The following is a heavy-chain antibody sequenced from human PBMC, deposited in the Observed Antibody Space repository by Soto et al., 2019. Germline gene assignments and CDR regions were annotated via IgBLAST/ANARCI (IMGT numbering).Heavy chain of an antibody. Sequence: QVQLVQSGAEVKKPGASVKVSCKASGYTFTSYGVHWVRQAPGQGLEWMGWINAGNGDTKYSQKFQGRVTITRDTSASAAYMDLGSLTSEDTAVYYCARDIINSGPDSWGQGTLVTVSS. J-gene: IGHJ4*02. D-gene: IGHD1-20*01. V-gene: IGHV1-3*01. CDR2: INAGNGDT. CDR3: ARDIINSGPDS. CDR1: GYTFTSYG.